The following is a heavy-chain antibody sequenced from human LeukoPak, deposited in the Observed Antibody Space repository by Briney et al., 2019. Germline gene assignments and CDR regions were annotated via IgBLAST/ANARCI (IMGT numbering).Heavy chain of an antibody. V-gene: IGHV3-74*01. Sequence: GGSLRLSCAASGFTFSSYWMDWVRQAPGKGLMWVSRIKNDGSDTGYADSVKGRFTISRDNAKNALYLQINSLRAEDTAVYYCARDIAGLGYWGQGALVTVSS. CDR1: GFTFSSYW. CDR2: IKNDGSDT. J-gene: IGHJ4*02. D-gene: IGHD2-21*01. CDR3: ARDIAGLGY.